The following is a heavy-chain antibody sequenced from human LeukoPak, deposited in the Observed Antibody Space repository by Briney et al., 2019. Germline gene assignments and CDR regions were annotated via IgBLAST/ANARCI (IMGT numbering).Heavy chain of an antibody. Sequence: SQTLSLTCAISGDSVSSNNAAWNWIRQSPSRGLEWLGRTYYRSQWYNDHAVSVKGRITINPDTSKNQFSLHLNSVTPEDTAVYYCARVSVTTLENWGQGTLVTVSS. CDR2: TYYRSQWYN. V-gene: IGHV6-1*01. CDR3: ARVSVTTLEN. CDR1: GDSVSSNNAA. J-gene: IGHJ4*02. D-gene: IGHD4-17*01.